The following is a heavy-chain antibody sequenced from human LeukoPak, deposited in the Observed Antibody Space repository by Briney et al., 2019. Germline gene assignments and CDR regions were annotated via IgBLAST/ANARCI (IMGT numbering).Heavy chain of an antibody. CDR1: GFTFSNYW. CDR3: ARDGAPDAHCSSSSCAIR. CDR2: IKQDGSEK. Sequence: PGGSLRLSCVASGFTFSNYWMNWVRQAPGKGLEWVANIKQDGSEKYYVDSVKGRFTISRDNAKNSLYLQMNSLRAEDTAVYYCARDGAPDAHCSSSSCAIRWGQGTLVTVSS. J-gene: IGHJ4*02. V-gene: IGHV3-7*01. D-gene: IGHD2-2*01.